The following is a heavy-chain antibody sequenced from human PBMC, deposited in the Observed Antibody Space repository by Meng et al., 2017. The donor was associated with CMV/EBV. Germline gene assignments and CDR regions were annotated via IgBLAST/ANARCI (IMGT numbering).Heavy chain of an antibody. Sequence: GESLKISCAASGFTFSSYAMHWVRQAPGKGLEWVAVISYDGSNKYYADSVKGRFTISRDNSKNTLYLQMNSLRAEDTAVYYCARRGDDYRNYYYGVDVWGQGTTVTVSS. CDR2: ISYDGSNK. CDR1: GFTFSSYA. CDR3: ARRGDDYRNYYYGVDV. D-gene: IGHD4-11*01. J-gene: IGHJ6*02. V-gene: IGHV3-30*04.